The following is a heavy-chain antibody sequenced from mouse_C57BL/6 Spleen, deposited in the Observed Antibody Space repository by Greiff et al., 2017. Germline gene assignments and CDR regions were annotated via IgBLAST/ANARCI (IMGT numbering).Heavy chain of an antibody. Sequence: QVQLQQPGAELVKPGASVKLSCKASGYTFTSYWMQWVKQRPGQGLEWIGEIDPSDSYTNYNQKFKGKATLTVDTSSSTAYMQLSSLTSEDSAVYYCARMRRFADWGQGTLVTVSA. V-gene: IGHV1-50*01. CDR1: GYTFTSYW. J-gene: IGHJ3*01. CDR2: IDPSDSYT. CDR3: ARMRRFAD.